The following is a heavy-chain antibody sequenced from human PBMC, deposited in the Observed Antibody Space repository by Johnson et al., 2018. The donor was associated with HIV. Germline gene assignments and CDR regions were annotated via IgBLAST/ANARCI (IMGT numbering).Heavy chain of an antibody. V-gene: IGHV3-7*01. CDR1: GFTFSSYW. Sequence: VQLVESGGGVVQPGGSLRLSCAASGFTFSSYWMSWVRQAPGKGLEWVANIKQDGSEKYYVDSVKGRFTISRDNAKNSLYLQMNSLRAEDTAVYYCAREAGYYDSSGYSDAFDIWGQGTMVTVSS. CDR2: IKQDGSEK. D-gene: IGHD3-22*01. CDR3: AREAGYYDSSGYSDAFDI. J-gene: IGHJ3*02.